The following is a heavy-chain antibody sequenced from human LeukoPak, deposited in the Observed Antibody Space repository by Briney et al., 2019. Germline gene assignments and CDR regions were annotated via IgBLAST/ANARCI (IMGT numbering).Heavy chain of an antibody. D-gene: IGHD3-10*01. CDR2: ISSSSSYI. J-gene: IGHJ6*02. V-gene: IGHV3-21*01. Sequence: GESLRLSCAASGFTFSSYSMNWVRQAPGKGLEWVSSISSSSSYIYYADSVKGRFTISRDNAKNSLYLQMNSLRAEDTAVYYCARGGFGYYCGMDVWGQGTTVTVSS. CDR3: ARGGFGYYCGMDV. CDR1: GFTFSSYS.